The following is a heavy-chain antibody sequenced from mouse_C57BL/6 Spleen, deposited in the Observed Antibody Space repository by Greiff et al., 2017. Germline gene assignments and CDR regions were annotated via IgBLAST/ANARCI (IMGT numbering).Heavy chain of an antibody. D-gene: IGHD2-4*01. CDR1: GYTFTSYW. V-gene: IGHV1-52*01. CDR3: AREGRYYDPAWCAY. J-gene: IGHJ3*01. CDR2: IDPSDSEP. Sequence: VQLQQPGAELVRPGSSVKLSCKASGYTFTSYWMHWVKQRPIQGLEWIGNIDPSDSEPHYNQKFKDKATLTVDKSSSTAYMQLSSLTSEDSAVYYCAREGRYYDPAWCAYWGQGTLVTVSA.